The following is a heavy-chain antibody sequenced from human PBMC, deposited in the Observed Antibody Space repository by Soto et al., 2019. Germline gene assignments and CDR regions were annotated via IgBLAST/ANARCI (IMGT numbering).Heavy chain of an antibody. CDR2: ISWNSGNK. V-gene: IGHV3-9*01. Sequence: GGSLRLSCAASGFTFDDYAMHWVRQAPGKGLEWVSGISWNSGNKGYADSVKGRFTISRDNAKNFLYLEMNSLRAEDTALYYCAKEAGLVRFFDWLSNGLDVWGQGTAVTVSS. J-gene: IGHJ6*02. CDR1: GFTFDDYA. D-gene: IGHD3-9*01. CDR3: AKEAGLVRFFDWLSNGLDV.